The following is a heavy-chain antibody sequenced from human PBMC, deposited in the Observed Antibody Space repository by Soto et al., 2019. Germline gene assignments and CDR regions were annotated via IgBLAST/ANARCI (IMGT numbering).Heavy chain of an antibody. V-gene: IGHV4-30-4*01. Sequence: QVQLQESGPGLVKPSQTLSLTCTVSGGSISSGDYYWSWIRQPPGKGLEWIGYIYYSGSTYYNPSHKSRITISVDTSKNQYSLKLSSVTAADTAVYYCARDRVTTSAFDIWGQGTMVTVSS. CDR1: GGSISSGDYY. CDR3: ARDRVTTSAFDI. CDR2: IYYSGST. J-gene: IGHJ3*02. D-gene: IGHD4-17*01.